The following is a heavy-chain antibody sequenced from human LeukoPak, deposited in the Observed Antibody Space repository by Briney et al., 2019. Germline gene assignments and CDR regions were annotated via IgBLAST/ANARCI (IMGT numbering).Heavy chain of an antibody. V-gene: IGHV3-48*03. D-gene: IGHD3-9*01. Sequence: GGSLRLSCAASGFTFSSYEMNRVRQAPGKGLEWVSYISSSGSTIYYADSVKGRFTISRDNAKNSLSLQMNSLRAEDTAVYYCARDFSPWDYDILTGYYKVSGDYYGMDVWGQGTTVTVSS. CDR1: GFTFSSYE. J-gene: IGHJ6*02. CDR2: ISSSGSTI. CDR3: ARDFSPWDYDILTGYYKVSGDYYGMDV.